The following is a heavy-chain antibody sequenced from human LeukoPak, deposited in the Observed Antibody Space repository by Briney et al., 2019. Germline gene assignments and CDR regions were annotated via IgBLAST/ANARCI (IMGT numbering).Heavy chain of an antibody. CDR1: GFTFSSYA. V-gene: IGHV3-23*01. CDR2: ISGSGGST. Sequence: GGSLRLSCAASGFTFSSYAMSWVRQAPGKGLEWVSAISGSGGSTYYADSVRGRFTISRDNSKNTLYLQMNSLRAEDTAVYYCASSSGYAYYFDYWGQGTLVTVSS. CDR3: ASSSGYAYYFDY. J-gene: IGHJ4*02. D-gene: IGHD3-22*01.